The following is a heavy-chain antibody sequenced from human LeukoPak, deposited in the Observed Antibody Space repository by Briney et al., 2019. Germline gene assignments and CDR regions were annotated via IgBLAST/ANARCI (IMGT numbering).Heavy chain of an antibody. D-gene: IGHD2-15*01. CDR1: GYTFTSYA. CDR2: XXAGNGNT. Sequence: ASVKVSCKASGYTFTSYAMHWVRQAPGQRLEWXXXXXAGNGNTKYSQKFQGRVTITRDTSASTAYMELSSLRSEDTAVYYCARDPCSGGSCYIHPFDYWGQGTLVTVSS. J-gene: IGHJ4*02. CDR3: ARDPCSGGSCYIHPFDY. V-gene: IGHV1-3*01.